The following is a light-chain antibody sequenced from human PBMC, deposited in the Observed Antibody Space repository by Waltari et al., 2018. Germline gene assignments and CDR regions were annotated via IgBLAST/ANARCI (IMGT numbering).Light chain of an antibody. CDR1: QTVNSDF. V-gene: IGKV3-20*01. J-gene: IGKJ1*01. CDR3: QHYGSSPTWI. Sequence: EIVLTQSPGTLSLSPGERAKPSCRASQTVNSDFLTWYQQKPGQPPRLLIYAASHRATDTPHRFSGGGSGTEFTLTISRVEPEDFAVYYCQHYGSSPTWIFGQGTKVEIK. CDR2: AAS.